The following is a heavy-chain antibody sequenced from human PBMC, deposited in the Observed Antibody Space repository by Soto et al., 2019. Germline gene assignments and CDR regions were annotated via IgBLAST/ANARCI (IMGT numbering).Heavy chain of an antibody. Sequence: QVQLQESGPGLVKPSQTLSLTCTVSGGSISSGGYYWSWIRQHPGKGMEWIGYTYYSGSTYYNPSLKRRSPXSXHXXKNQFSLKLSSVTAADTAVYYCARSPEATVTAFDYWGQGALVTVSS. D-gene: IGHD4-17*01. CDR3: ARSPEATVTAFDY. J-gene: IGHJ4*02. V-gene: IGHV4-31*03. CDR1: GGSISSGGYY. CDR2: TYYSGST.